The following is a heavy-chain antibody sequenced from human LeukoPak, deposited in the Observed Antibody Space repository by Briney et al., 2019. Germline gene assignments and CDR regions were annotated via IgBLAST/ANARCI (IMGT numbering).Heavy chain of an antibody. V-gene: IGHV3-7*01. Sequence: GGSLRLSCAASGFTFSSYWMSWVRQAPGKGLEWVANIKQDGSEKYYVDSVKGRFTISRDNAKNSLYLQMNSLRAEDTAVYYCVREGSYYDTSAPPSWGQGTLVTVSS. CDR1: GFTFSSYW. D-gene: IGHD3-22*01. CDR3: VREGSYYDTSAPPS. CDR2: IKQDGSEK. J-gene: IGHJ5*02.